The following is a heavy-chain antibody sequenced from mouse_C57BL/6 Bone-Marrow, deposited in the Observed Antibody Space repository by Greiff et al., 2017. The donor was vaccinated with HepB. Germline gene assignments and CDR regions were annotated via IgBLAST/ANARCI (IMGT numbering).Heavy chain of an antibody. J-gene: IGHJ4*01. CDR3: AIMVATGAMDC. D-gene: IGHD2-2*01. Sequence: QVHVKQSGAELVKPGASVKVSCKASGYTFTSYWMHWVKQRPGQGLEWIGRIYPSDSDTNYNQKFKGKATLTDDKSSSTAYMQLSSLTSEDSAVYYWAIMVATGAMDCWGQGTSVTVSS. CDR1: GYTFTSYW. V-gene: IGHV1-74*01. CDR2: IYPSDSDT.